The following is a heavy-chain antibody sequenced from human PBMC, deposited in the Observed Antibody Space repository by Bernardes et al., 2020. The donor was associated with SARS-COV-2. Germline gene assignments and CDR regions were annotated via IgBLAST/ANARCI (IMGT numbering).Heavy chain of an antibody. CDR3: ASGSAYNYGRFDY. J-gene: IGHJ4*02. V-gene: IGHV3-74*01. CDR2: ITTDGRNA. CDR1: GFTFSSYW. Sequence: GGSLRLSCAASGFTFSSYWMHWVRQAPGKGLVWVSRITTDGRNAYYADSVKGRFTISRDNAKNTLFLQMNSLRAEDTAVYYCASGSAYNYGRFDYWGQGTLVTVSS. D-gene: IGHD5-18*01.